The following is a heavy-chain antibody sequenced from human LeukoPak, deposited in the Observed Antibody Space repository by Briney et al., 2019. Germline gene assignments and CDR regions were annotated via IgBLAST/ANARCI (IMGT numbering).Heavy chain of an antibody. CDR1: GFTFSGYS. CDR2: ISRSSSTI. CDR3: ATVAGRFDY. J-gene: IGHJ4*02. V-gene: IGHV3-48*01. D-gene: IGHD6-19*01. Sequence: GGSLRLSCAASGFTFSGYSMNWVRQAPGKGLEWVSYISRSSSTIYYADSVKGRFTISRDNAKNSLYLQMNSLRAEDTAVYYCATVAGRFDYWGQGTLVTVSS.